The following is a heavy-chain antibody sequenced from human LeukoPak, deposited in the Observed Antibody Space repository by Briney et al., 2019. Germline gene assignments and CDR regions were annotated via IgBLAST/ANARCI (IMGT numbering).Heavy chain of an antibody. J-gene: IGHJ3*02. V-gene: IGHV3-23*01. CDR2: ISGSGGST. CDR3: AKDHSPQGISGSGSYPDAFDI. CDR1: GFTFSSYA. D-gene: IGHD3-10*01. Sequence: GGSLRLSCAASGFTFSSYAMSWVRQAPGKGLEWVSAISGSGGSTYYADSVKGRFTISRDNSKNTLYLQMNSLRAEDTAVYYCAKDHSPQGISGSGSYPDAFDIWGQGTMVTVSS.